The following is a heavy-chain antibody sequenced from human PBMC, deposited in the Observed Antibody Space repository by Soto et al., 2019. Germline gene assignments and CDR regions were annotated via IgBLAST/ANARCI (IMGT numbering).Heavy chain of an antibody. V-gene: IGHV1-3*01. CDR2: VNAGNGNT. CDR1: GYGFTIYA. Sequence: ASVKVSWKAAGYGFTIYAMHWVRQAPGQRLEWMGWVNAGNGNTKYSQKFQGRVTITRDTSASTAYMELSSLRSEDTAVYYCERGNDDIWGQGTMVTVSS. J-gene: IGHJ3*02. CDR3: ERGNDDI.